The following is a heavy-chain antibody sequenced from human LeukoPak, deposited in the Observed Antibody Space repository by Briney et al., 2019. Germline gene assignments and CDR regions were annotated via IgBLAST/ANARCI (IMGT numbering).Heavy chain of an antibody. J-gene: IGHJ4*02. CDR2: IYYSGTT. CDR1: GGSIGKTSYY. D-gene: IGHD1-1*01. Sequence: SETLSLTCTVSGGSIGKTSYYWGWIRQPPGKGLEWIGNIYYSGTTYYNPSLKSRVTISVDTSKNQFSLTLNSVTAADTAVYFCARFKQLGRSFDSWGQGTPVTVSS. CDR3: ARFKQLGRSFDS. V-gene: IGHV4-39*07.